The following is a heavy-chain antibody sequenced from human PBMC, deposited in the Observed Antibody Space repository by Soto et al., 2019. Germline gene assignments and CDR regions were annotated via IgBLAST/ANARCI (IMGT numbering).Heavy chain of an antibody. CDR1: GYTFTSYP. Sequence: CASVKVSCKASGYTFTSYPTHWVRQAPGQRLEWMGWIDAGNGNTKYSQKFRGRVTFTTDTSASTAYMDLSSLRSEDTAVYYCAGAGYTYGSPYYGMDVWGQGTTVTVSS. D-gene: IGHD5-18*01. J-gene: IGHJ6*02. V-gene: IGHV1-3*01. CDR3: AGAGYTYGSPYYGMDV. CDR2: IDAGNGNT.